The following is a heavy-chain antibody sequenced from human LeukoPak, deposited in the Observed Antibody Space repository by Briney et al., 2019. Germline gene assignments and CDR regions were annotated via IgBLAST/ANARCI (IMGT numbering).Heavy chain of an antibody. CDR2: INWNGGST. J-gene: IGHJ4*02. CDR1: GFTFDDYG. V-gene: IGHV3-20*04. Sequence: GGSLRLSCAASGFTFDDYGMSWVRQVPGKGLEWVSGINWNGGSTGYADSVKGRFTISRDNAKNTLYLQMNSLRAEDTAVYYCAREGYYDSSGYSIRFSYWGQGTLVTVSS. D-gene: IGHD3-22*01. CDR3: AREGYYDSSGYSIRFSY.